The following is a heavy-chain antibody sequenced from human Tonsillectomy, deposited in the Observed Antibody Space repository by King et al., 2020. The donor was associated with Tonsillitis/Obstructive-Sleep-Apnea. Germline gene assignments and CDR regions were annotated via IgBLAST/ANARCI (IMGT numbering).Heavy chain of an antibody. J-gene: IGHJ6*03. CDR1: GGSISSGGYY. Sequence: QLQESGPGLVKPSQTLSLTCTVSGGSISSGGYYWSWIRQHPGKGLEWIGYIYYSGSTYYNPSLKSRVTISVDTSKNQFSLKLSSVTAADTAVYYCARSRAGIAARAQYYYYMDVWGKGTTVTVSS. V-gene: IGHV4-31*03. CDR3: ARSRAGIAARAQYYYYMDV. CDR2: IYYSGST. D-gene: IGHD6-6*01.